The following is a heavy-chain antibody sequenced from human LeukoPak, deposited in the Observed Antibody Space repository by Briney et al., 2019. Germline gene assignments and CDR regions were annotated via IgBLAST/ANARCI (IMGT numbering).Heavy chain of an antibody. D-gene: IGHD5-24*01. CDR3: ASPTIDGYNKYGMDV. V-gene: IGHV1-18*01. J-gene: IGHJ6*02. CDR1: GYTFTSYV. CDR2: ISAYNVNT. Sequence: GASVKVSCKASGYTFTSYVISWVRQAPGQGLEWMGWISAYNVNTNYVEKLQGRVTMTTDTSTSTAYMELRSLRSDDTAVYYCASPTIDGYNKYGMDVWGQGTTVTVSS.